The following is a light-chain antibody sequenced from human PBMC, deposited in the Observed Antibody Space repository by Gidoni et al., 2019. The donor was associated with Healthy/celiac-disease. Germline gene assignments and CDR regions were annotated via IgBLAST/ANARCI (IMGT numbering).Light chain of an antibody. J-gene: IGKJ2*01. CDR2: GAS. Sequence: IVLTQSPGSLSLSAGERATLSCRASQSVSSSYLAWYQQKPGQAPRLLIYGASSRATGIPDRFSGSGSGTDITLTISRLEPEDFAVYYCQQYGSSPNTFGQGTKLEIK. CDR3: QQYGSSPNT. CDR1: QSVSSSY. V-gene: IGKV3-20*01.